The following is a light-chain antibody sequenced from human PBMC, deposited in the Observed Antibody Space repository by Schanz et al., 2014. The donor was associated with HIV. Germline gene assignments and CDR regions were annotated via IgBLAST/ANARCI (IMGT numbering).Light chain of an antibody. CDR2: GAS. Sequence: IVLTQSPGTLSLSPGERGTLSCRASQSISSSLLAWYQQKPGQAPRLLIFGASKRATGIPDRFSGSESGTDFTLTINRMEPEDYAVYYCQQYGSPPWTFGQGTKVEVK. CDR3: QQYGSPPWT. V-gene: IGKV3-20*01. CDR1: QSISSSL. J-gene: IGKJ1*01.